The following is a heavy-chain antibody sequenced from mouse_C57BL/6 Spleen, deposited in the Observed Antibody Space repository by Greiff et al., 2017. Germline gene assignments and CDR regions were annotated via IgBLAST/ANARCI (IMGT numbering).Heavy chain of an antibody. V-gene: IGHV5-9*01. Sequence: EVKVEESGGGLVKPGGSLKLSCAASGFTFSSYTMSWVRQTPEKRLEWVATISGGGGSTYYPDSVKGRFTISRDNAKNTLYLQISSLRSEDTALYYCKRQDYDYDGLAYWGQGTLVTVSA. CDR3: KRQDYDYDGLAY. D-gene: IGHD2-4*01. CDR2: ISGGGGST. CDR1: GFTFSSYT. J-gene: IGHJ3*01.